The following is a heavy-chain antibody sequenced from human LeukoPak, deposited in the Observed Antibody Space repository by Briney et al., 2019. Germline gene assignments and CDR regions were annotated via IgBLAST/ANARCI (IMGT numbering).Heavy chain of an antibody. Sequence: TSETLSLTCAVYGGSFSGYYWSWIRQPPGKGLEWIGEINHSGSTNYNPSLKSRVTISVDTSKNQFSLKLSSVTAADTAVYYCARVVWDGEMATTSFDYWGQGTLVTVSS. CDR3: ARVVWDGEMATTSFDY. J-gene: IGHJ4*02. D-gene: IGHD5-24*01. CDR1: GGSFSGYY. V-gene: IGHV4-34*01. CDR2: INHSGST.